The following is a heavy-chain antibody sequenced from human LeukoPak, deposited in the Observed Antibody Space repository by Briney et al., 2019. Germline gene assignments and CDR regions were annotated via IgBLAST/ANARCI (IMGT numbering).Heavy chain of an antibody. J-gene: IGHJ5*02. CDR2: ISGSGDST. D-gene: IGHD3-10*01. Sequence: PGGSLRLSCAAFGFTFSSYAMSWVRQAPEKGLEWVSAISGSGDSTNYADSVKGRSTISRDNSKNTLYLQMNSLRAEDTAVYYCAKDQLLWFGKYNWFDPWGQGTLVTVSS. CDR1: GFTFSSYA. V-gene: IGHV3-23*01. CDR3: AKDQLLWFGKYNWFDP.